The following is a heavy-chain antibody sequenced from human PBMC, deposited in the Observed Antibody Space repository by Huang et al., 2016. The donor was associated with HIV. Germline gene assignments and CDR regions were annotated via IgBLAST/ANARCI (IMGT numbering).Heavy chain of an antibody. CDR3: ARERMMSWLDDHDAFDI. CDR2: INHSGST. Sequence: QVQLQQWGAGLLKPSETLSLTCAVYGGSFSGYYWSWIRQSPGKGLEWIGEINHSGSTNHNPSRKSRLTISVDTSKNQCSLKLSSVTAADTAVYYCARERMMSWLDDHDAFDIWGQGTMVTVSS. J-gene: IGHJ3*02. D-gene: IGHD1-1*01. V-gene: IGHV4-34*01. CDR1: GGSFSGYY.